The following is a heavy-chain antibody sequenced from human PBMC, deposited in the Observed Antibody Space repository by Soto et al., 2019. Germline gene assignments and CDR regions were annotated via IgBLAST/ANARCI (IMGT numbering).Heavy chain of an antibody. CDR1: GFRFSDHY. V-gene: IGHV3-72*01. CDR2: IRNKANSYTT. D-gene: IGHD4-17*01. Sequence: EVQLVESGGGLVQPGGSLRLSCVASGFRFSDHYMDWVRQAPGKGLEWVGRIRNKANSYTTEYAASVKGRVTISRDDSNNLLYLQRNSLKTEDTAVYYCVRDGVTTTRYYMDVWGKGTTVTVSS. CDR3: VRDGVTTTRYYMDV. J-gene: IGHJ6*03.